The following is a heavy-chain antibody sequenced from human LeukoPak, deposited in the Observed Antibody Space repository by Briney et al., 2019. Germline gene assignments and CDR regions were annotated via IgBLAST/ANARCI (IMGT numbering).Heavy chain of an antibody. Sequence: GGSLRLSCAASRFTFSTYWMTWVRQAPGKGLEWVANIKQDGSEKYYVDSVKGRFTISRDNAKNSLYLQMNSLRAEDTAVYYCARDGKLWFGELPYYFDYWGQGTLVTVSS. CDR1: RFTFSTYW. V-gene: IGHV3-7*01. D-gene: IGHD3-10*01. CDR2: IKQDGSEK. J-gene: IGHJ4*02. CDR3: ARDGKLWFGELPYYFDY.